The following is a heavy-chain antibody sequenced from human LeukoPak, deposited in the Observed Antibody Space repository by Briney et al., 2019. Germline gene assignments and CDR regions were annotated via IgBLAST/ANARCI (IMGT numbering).Heavy chain of an antibody. CDR2: IIPILGIA. Sequence: GASVKVSCKASGYTFTSYAMHWVRQAPGQRLEWMGRIIPILGIANYAQKFQGRVTITADKSTSTAYMELRSLRSDDTAVYYCAREVESGYWGQGTLVTVSS. CDR3: AREVESGY. D-gene: IGHD6-25*01. J-gene: IGHJ4*02. CDR1: GYTFTSYA. V-gene: IGHV1-69*04.